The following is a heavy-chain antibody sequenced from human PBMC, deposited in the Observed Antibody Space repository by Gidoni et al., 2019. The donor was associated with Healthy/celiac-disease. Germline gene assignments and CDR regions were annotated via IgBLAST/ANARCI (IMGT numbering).Heavy chain of an antibody. CDR2: IYSGGST. D-gene: IGHD3-10*01. J-gene: IGHJ4*02. V-gene: IGHV3-66*02. CDR1: GFTVSSNY. CDR3: AGITMVRGVMIDY. Sequence: EVQLVESGGGLVQPVGSLRLSCAASGFTVSSNYMSWVRQAPGKGLVWVSVIYSGGSTYYADSVKGRFTIARDNSKNTLYLQMNSLRAEDTAVYYCAGITMVRGVMIDYWGQGTLVTVSS.